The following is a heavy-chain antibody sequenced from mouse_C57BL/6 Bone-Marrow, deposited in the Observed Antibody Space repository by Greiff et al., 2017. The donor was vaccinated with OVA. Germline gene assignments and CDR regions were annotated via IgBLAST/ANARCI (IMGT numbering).Heavy chain of an antibody. CDR3: ARKENDGHWYFDV. J-gene: IGHJ1*03. CDR1: GFSLTSYG. Sequence: QVHVKQSGPGLVQPSQSLSITCTVSGFSLTSYGVHWVRQSPGKGLEWLGVIWSGGSTDYNAAFISRLSISKDNSKSQVFFKMNSLQADDTAIYYCARKENDGHWYFDVWGTGTTVTVSS. D-gene: IGHD2-3*01. CDR2: IWSGGST. V-gene: IGHV2-2*01.